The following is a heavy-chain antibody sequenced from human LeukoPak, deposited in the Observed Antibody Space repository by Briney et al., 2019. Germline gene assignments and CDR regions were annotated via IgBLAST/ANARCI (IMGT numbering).Heavy chain of an antibody. J-gene: IGHJ4*02. CDR2: TSYDGINK. Sequence: GGSLRLSCAASGYTFSNYAMHWVRQAPGKGLEWVAVTSYDGINKYYADSVKGRFTISRDNSKNTLYLQMNSLRAEDTAVYYCARRYCSSTSCLFDYWGQGTLVTVSS. D-gene: IGHD2-2*01. CDR3: ARRYCSSTSCLFDY. CDR1: GYTFSNYA. V-gene: IGHV3-30-3*01.